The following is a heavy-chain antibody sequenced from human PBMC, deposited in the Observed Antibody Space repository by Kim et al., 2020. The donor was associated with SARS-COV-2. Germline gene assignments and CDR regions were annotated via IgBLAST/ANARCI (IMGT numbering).Heavy chain of an antibody. J-gene: IGHJ6*02. CDR3: ARESAEDYYYYGMDV. V-gene: IGHV4-31*02. Sequence: PSLKSRVTRSGDTSKNQFSLKLSSVTAADTAVYYCARESAEDYYYYGMDVWGQGTTVTVSS.